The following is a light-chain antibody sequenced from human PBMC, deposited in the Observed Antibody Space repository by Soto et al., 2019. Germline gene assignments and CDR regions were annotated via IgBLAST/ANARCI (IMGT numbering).Light chain of an antibody. CDR3: SSYAGINNLV. CDR1: SSDVGGYNY. J-gene: IGLJ3*02. CDR2: EVS. Sequence: QSVLTQPPSESGSPGQSVTISCTGTSSDVGGYNYVSWYQQHPGKAPKLMIYEVSKRPSGVPDRFSGSKSGNTASLTVSGLQAEDEADYYCSSYAGINNLVFGGGTKLTVL. V-gene: IGLV2-8*01.